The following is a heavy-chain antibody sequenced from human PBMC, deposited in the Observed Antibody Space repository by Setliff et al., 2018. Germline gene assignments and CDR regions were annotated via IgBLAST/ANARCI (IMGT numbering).Heavy chain of an antibody. CDR3: ANNYYDTTMGYYFDY. V-gene: IGHV3-23*01. D-gene: IGHD3-22*01. J-gene: IGHJ4*02. CDR1: GFTFSSSA. CDR2: ISGRGGST. Sequence: PGGSLRLSCAASGFTFSSSAMSWVRQAPGKGLEWVSTISGRGGSTYYADSVKGRFTISRDNSKNTLYLQMSSLRAEGTAIYYCANNYYDTTMGYYFDYWGQGTQVTVSS.